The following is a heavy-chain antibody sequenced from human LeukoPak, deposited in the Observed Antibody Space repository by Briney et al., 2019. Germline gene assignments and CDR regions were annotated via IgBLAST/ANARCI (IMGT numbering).Heavy chain of an antibody. CDR2: IYYSGST. J-gene: IGHJ6*03. CDR3: ARTNYYFYYMDV. Sequence: NSSETLSLTCTVSGGSINGNDYYWGWIRQPPGKGLEWIGSIYYSGSTYYNPSLKSRVTISVDTSKNQFFLRLSSVTAADTALYYCARTNYYFYYMDVWGRGPTVTVSS. CDR1: GGSINGNDYY. V-gene: IGHV4-39*01. D-gene: IGHD2-8*01.